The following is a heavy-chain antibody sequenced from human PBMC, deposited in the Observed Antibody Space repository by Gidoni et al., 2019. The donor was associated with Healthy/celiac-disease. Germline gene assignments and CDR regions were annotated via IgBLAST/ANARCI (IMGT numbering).Heavy chain of an antibody. D-gene: IGHD2-15*01. Sequence: QVQLVESGGGVVQPGRSLRLSCAASGFTFSSYGMHWVRQAPGKGLEWVAVISYDGSNKYYADSVKGRFTISRDNSKNTLYLQMNSLRAEDTAVYYCAKDQGGYCSGGSCYYYYGMDVWGQGTTVTVSS. V-gene: IGHV3-30*18. CDR3: AKDQGGYCSGGSCYYYYGMDV. CDR1: GFTFSSYG. CDR2: ISYDGSNK. J-gene: IGHJ6*02.